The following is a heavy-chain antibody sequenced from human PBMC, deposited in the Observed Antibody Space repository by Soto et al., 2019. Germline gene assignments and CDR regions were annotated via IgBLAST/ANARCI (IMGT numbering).Heavy chain of an antibody. J-gene: IGHJ4*02. V-gene: IGHV4-59*12. CDR3: ASDGGYFDY. Sequence: SETLSLTCTVSGGSISSYYWSWIRQPPGKGLEWIGYIYYSGSTNYNPSPKSRVTISVDTSKNQFSLKLTSVTAADTAVYYCASDGGYFDYWGQGTLVTVSS. CDR1: GGSISSYY. CDR2: IYYSGST.